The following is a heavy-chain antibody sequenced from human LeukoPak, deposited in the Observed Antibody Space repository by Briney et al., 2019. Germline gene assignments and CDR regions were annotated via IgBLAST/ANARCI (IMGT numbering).Heavy chain of an antibody. Sequence: ASVKVSCKASGYTFTGYYMHWVRQAPGQGLEWMGWINPNSGGTNYAQKFQGGVTMTRDTSISTAYMELSRLRSDDTAVYYCARGHYDYVWGSYRPGHFDYWGQGTLVTVSS. CDR2: INPNSGGT. CDR1: GYTFTGYY. CDR3: ARGHYDYVWGSYRPGHFDY. V-gene: IGHV1-2*02. D-gene: IGHD3-16*02. J-gene: IGHJ4*02.